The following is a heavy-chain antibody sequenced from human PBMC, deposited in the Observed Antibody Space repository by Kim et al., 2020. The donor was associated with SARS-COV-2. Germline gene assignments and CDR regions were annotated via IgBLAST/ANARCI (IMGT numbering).Heavy chain of an antibody. CDR2: TYYRSKWYN. V-gene: IGHV6-1*01. CDR1: GDSVSSNSAA. D-gene: IGHD2-15*01. CDR3: ARGGVYVPQYCSGGSCYRALYCCGRDV. Sequence: SQTLSLTCAISGDSVSSNSAAWNWIRQSPSRGLEWLGRTYYRSKWYNDYAVSVKSRITINPDTSKNQFSLQLNSVTPEDTAVYYCARGGVYVPQYCSGGSCYRALYCCGRDVWGQGTTFTVSS. J-gene: IGHJ6*02.